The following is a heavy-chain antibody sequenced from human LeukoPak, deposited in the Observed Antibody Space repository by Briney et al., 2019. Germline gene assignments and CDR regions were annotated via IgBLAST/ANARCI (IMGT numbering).Heavy chain of an antibody. D-gene: IGHD3-9*01. CDR2: ISSSGSTI. V-gene: IGHV3-48*03. Sequence: PGGSLRLSCAASGFTFSSYEMNWVRQAPGKGLEWVSYISSSGSTIYYADSVKGRFTISRDNAKNSLYLQMNSLRAEDTAVYYCARGGSYYDILTGYYTPIGFDYWGQGTLVTVSS. J-gene: IGHJ4*02. CDR1: GFTFSSYE. CDR3: ARGGSYYDILTGYYTPIGFDY.